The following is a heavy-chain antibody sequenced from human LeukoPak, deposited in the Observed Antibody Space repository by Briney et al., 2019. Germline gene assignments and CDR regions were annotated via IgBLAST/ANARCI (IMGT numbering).Heavy chain of an antibody. CDR3: TRGRGPYGWFDP. D-gene: IGHD3-10*01. Sequence: GGSLRLSCAASGFTSSSYWMHWVRQAPGKGLVWVSRINSDGSSINYADSVKGRFTISRDNAKNTPYLQMNSLRAEDAAVYYCTRGRGPYGWFDPWGQGTLVTVSS. J-gene: IGHJ5*02. CDR1: GFTSSSYW. CDR2: INSDGSSI. V-gene: IGHV3-74*01.